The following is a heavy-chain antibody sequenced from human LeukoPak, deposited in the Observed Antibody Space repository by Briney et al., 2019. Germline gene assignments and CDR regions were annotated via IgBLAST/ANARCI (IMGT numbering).Heavy chain of an antibody. V-gene: IGHV3-23*01. D-gene: IGHD3-10*01. CDR2: ICVGGMDT. Sequence: PGPCPTPAWAPVASTFSNSATGSGRQAPRNGLEWGLTICVGGMDTHYADPLKGRFTNSRDNSKNPLHLQMNSLRPEDPAVYYCAKDRGQIYHNFYIDLWRKGA. J-gene: IGHJ6*03. CDR1: ASTFSNSA. CDR3: AKDRGQIYHNFYIDL.